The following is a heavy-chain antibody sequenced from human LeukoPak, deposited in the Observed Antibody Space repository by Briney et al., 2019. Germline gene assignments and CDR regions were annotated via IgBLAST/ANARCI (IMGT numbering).Heavy chain of an antibody. J-gene: IGHJ6*02. V-gene: IGHV3-53*01. CDR3: ARGLFPLAYYDILTGSNYGMDV. CDR1: GFTVSSNY. CDR2: IYSGGST. Sequence: GGSLRLSCAASGFTVSSNYMSWVRQAPGKGLEWVSVIYSGGSTYYADSVKGRFTISRDNSKNTLYLQMNSLRADDTAVYYCARGLFPLAYYDILTGSNYGMDVWGQGTTVTVSS. D-gene: IGHD3-9*01.